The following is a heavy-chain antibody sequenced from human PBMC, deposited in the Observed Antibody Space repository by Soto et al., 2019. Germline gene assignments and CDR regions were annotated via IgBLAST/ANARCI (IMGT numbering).Heavy chain of an antibody. CDR2: IYDSGNT. J-gene: IGHJ6*02. CDR1: GGSISTGDYY. Sequence: PSETLSLTCPVSGGSISTGDYYWCWIRQPPGKGLEGIMYIYDSGNTYYNPAMSSLVTISVDTSNTQYSLKLSLVAAEDAVEYCCARGNGSAPYYYGIDVWGQGTTVTVSS. D-gene: IGHD3-10*01. V-gene: IGHV4-30-4*02. CDR3: ARGNGSAPYYYGIDV.